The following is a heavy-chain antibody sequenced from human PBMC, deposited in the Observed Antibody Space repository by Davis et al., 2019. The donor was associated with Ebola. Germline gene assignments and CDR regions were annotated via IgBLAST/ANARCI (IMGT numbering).Heavy chain of an antibody. D-gene: IGHD6-13*01. CDR3: AKEGSTWYPYFDS. CDR2: ISGSGTST. V-gene: IGHV3-23*01. CDR1: GFTFSSYS. J-gene: IGHJ4*02. Sequence: PGGSLRLSCAASGFTFSSYSMSWVRQAPGRGLEWVSAISGSGTSTYYADSVKGRFTISRDNSKNTLFLQMNSLRAEDTAVYYCAKEGSTWYPYFDSWGQGTLVTVSP.